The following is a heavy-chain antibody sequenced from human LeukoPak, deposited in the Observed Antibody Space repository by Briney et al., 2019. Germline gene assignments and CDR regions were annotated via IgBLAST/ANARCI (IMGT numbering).Heavy chain of an antibody. D-gene: IGHD5-18*01. CDR2: INPSGGST. Sequence: ASVKVSCKASGYTFTSYYMHWVRQAPGHGLEWMGIINPSGGSTSYAQKFQGRVTMTRDMSTSTVYMELSSLRSEDTAVYYCARAGYSYGPSLETPADCWGQGTLVTVSS. CDR1: GYTFTSYY. CDR3: ARAGYSYGPSLETPADC. V-gene: IGHV1-46*01. J-gene: IGHJ4*02.